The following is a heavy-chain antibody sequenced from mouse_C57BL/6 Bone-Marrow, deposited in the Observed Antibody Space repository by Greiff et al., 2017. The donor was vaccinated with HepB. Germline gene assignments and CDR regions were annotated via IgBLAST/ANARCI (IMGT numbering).Heavy chain of an antibody. CDR1: GYTYT. CDR3: ARRDYYCSTFDY. Sequence: QVQLQQPGTELVKPGASVKLSCKASGYTYTFTSYWIGNINPSNGGTNYNEKFKSKATLTVDKSSSTAYMQLSSLTSEDSAVYYCARRDYYCSTFDYWGQGTTLTVSS. V-gene: IGHV1-53*01. CDR2: INPSNGGT. D-gene: IGHD1-1*01. J-gene: IGHJ2*01.